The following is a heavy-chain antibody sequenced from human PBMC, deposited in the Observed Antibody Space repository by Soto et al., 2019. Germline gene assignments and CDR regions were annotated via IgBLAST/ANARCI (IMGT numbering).Heavy chain of an antibody. CDR1: GFTFSSYG. Sequence: HPGGSLRLSCAASGFTFSSYGMSWVRQAPGKGLEWVSAISGSGGSTYYADSVKGRFTISRDNSKNTLYLQMNSLRAEDTAVYYCAKRLAAGIVVMDVCGKGTTVTVSS. V-gene: IGHV3-23*01. CDR3: AKRLAAGIVVMDV. D-gene: IGHD2-15*01. CDR2: ISGSGGST. J-gene: IGHJ6*04.